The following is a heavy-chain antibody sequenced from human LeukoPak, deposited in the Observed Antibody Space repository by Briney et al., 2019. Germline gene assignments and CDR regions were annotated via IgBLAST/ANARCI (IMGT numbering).Heavy chain of an antibody. CDR3: ARGKVAATVYYFDY. CDR1: GYTFTSYD. D-gene: IGHD2-15*01. CDR2: MNPNSGNT. J-gene: IGHJ4*02. Sequence: GASVKVSCKASGYTFTSYDINWVRQATGQGLEWMGWMNPNSGNTGYAQKFQGRVTMTRNTSISTAYMELSSLRSEDTAVYYCARGKVAATVYYFDYWGQGTLVTVSS. V-gene: IGHV1-8*01.